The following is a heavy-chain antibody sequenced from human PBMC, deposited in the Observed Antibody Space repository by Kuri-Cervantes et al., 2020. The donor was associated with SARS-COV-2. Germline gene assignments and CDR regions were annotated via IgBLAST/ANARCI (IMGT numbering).Heavy chain of an antibody. Sequence: LSLTCAASGFTFSSYAMHWVRQAPGKGLEWVAVISYDGSNKYYADSVKGRFTISRDNSKNTLYLQMNSLRAEDTAVYYCARDLSLIRFDYWGQGTPVTVSS. J-gene: IGHJ4*02. CDR2: ISYDGSNK. D-gene: IGHD1-26*01. CDR3: ARDLSLIRFDY. CDR1: GFTFSSYA. V-gene: IGHV3-30-3*01.